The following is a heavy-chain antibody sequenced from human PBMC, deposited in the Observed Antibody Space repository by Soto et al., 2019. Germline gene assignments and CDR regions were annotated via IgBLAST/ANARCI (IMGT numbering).Heavy chain of an antibody. J-gene: IGHJ4*02. CDR2: FYYSGNS. D-gene: IGHD5-18*01. V-gene: IGHV4-31*03. Sequence: SETLYLTCTVSGGTISSGGYYWSWIRQHPGKGLEWIGYFYYSGNSYYNPSLKSRVTISVDTSKNQFSLKLTSVTAADTAVYYCARDGWGGYNFDSWGQGTLVTVSS. CDR3: ARDGWGGYNFDS. CDR1: GGTISSGGYY.